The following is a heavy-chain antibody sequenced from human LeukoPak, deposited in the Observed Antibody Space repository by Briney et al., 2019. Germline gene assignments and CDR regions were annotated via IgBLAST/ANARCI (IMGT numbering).Heavy chain of an antibody. CDR3: ASGDHRGGDYSSGN. J-gene: IGHJ4*02. V-gene: IGHV1-2*02. Sequence: GASVKVSCKASGYRFTDYYMHWGRQAPGQGLEWMGWINPINGDTIYAQKFRGRVTVTRDTSITTAYMELSRLRSDDTAVYYCASGDHRGGDYSSGNWGQGTLVTVSS. D-gene: IGHD4-17*01. CDR2: INPINGDT. CDR1: GYRFTDYY.